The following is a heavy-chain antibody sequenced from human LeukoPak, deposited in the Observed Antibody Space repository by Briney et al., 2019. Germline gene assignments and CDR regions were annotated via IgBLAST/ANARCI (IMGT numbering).Heavy chain of an antibody. CDR3: ARGGLYYYDSSGYSVKYNWFDP. D-gene: IGHD3-22*01. V-gene: IGHV1-2*02. CDR1: GYTFTGYY. Sequence: ASVKVSCKASGYTFTGYYMHWVRQAPGQGLEWMGWINPNSGGTNYAQKFQGRVTMTRDTSISTVYMELSSLRSEDTAVYYCARGGLYYYDSSGYSVKYNWFDPWGQGTLVSVSA. CDR2: INPNSGGT. J-gene: IGHJ5*02.